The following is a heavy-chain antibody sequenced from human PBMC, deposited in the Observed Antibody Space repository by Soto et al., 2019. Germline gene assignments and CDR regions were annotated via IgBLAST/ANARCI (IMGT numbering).Heavy chain of an antibody. J-gene: IGHJ4*02. CDR2: IDAAGDNT. CDR3: TKGGSRDGYHP. Sequence: EVQLLESGGGLVQPGGSLRLSCAASGFTFSAYAMTWVRQTPGKGLEYFSSIDAAGDNTYYAKSVKGRFTISRDNSKNRLYLQMDSLRAEDTAIYYCTKGGSRDGYHPWGQGALVTVSS. V-gene: IGHV3-23*01. D-gene: IGHD5-12*01. CDR1: GFTFSAYA.